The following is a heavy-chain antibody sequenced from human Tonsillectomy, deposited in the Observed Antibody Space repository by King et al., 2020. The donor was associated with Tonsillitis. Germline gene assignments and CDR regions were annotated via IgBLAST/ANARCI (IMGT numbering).Heavy chain of an antibody. CDR1: DGSISSITYY. D-gene: IGHD2-15*01. CDR3: TRSINGGSGGYRTFDI. J-gene: IGHJ3*02. V-gene: IGHV4-39*01. Sequence: LQLQESGPGLVKPSETLSLSCSVSDGSISSITYYWGWIRQPPGKGLEWIGSIYYTGSTYYNPSLKSRVTISVDTSKNQFSLKLTSVTAADTAVYYCTRSINGGSGGYRTFDIWGQGTMVTVSS. CDR2: IYYTGST.